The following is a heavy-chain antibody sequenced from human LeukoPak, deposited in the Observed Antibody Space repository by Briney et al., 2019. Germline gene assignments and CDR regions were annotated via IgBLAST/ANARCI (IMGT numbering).Heavy chain of an antibody. CDR1: GGSISSGGYS. V-gene: IGHV4-30-2*01. CDR3: AREYYGSGRTSHFDY. D-gene: IGHD3-10*01. Sequence: PSETLSLTCAVSGGSISSGGYSWSWIRQPPGKGLEWIGYIYHSGSTYYNPSLKSRVTISVDRSKNQFSLKLSSVTAADTAVYYCAREYYGSGRTSHFDYWGQGTLVTVSS. CDR2: IYHSGST. J-gene: IGHJ4*02.